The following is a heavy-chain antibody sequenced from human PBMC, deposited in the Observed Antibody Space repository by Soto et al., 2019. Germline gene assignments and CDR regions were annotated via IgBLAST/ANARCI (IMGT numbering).Heavy chain of an antibody. CDR2: ISYDGSNK. J-gene: IGHJ4*02. V-gene: IGHV3-30-3*01. CDR1: GFTFSTYA. Sequence: QVQLVESGGGVVQPGRSLRLSCAASGFTFSTYAMHWVRQAPGKGLEWVAVISYDGSNKYYADSVKGRFTISRNNSKKTLYLKMNSLIAEDTAVYYCARDKSPYSSGWHNRHFDYWGQGTLVTVSS. D-gene: IGHD6-19*01. CDR3: ARDKSPYSSGWHNRHFDY.